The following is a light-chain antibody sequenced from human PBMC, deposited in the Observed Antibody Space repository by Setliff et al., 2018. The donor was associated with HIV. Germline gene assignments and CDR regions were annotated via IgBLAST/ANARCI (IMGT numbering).Light chain of an antibody. Sequence: QSVLTQPASVSGSPGQSITISCTGTSSDISSYYYVSWYQQHPGKAPKLVIYDVSNRPSGASDRFSGSRSGNTASLTISGLQAEDEADYYCSSYSSNSTPYVFGSGTNFTVL. CDR2: DVS. CDR1: SSDISSYYY. J-gene: IGLJ1*01. V-gene: IGLV2-14*03. CDR3: SSYSSNSTPYV.